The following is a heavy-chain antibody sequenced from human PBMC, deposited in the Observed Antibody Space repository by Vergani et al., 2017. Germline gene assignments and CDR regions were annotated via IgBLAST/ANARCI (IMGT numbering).Heavy chain of an antibody. V-gene: IGHV1-69*01. CDR1: GGTFSSYA. J-gene: IGHJ3*02. CDR3: ARDRVYYYDSSGYSPYDAFDI. CDR2: IIPIFGTA. Sequence: QVQLVQSGAEVKKPGSSVKVSCKASGGTFSSYAISWVRQAPGQGLEWMGGIIPIFGTANYAQKFQGRVTITADESTSTAYMELSSLRSEDTAVYYCARDRVYYYDSSGYSPYDAFDIWGQGTMVTVSS. D-gene: IGHD3-22*01.